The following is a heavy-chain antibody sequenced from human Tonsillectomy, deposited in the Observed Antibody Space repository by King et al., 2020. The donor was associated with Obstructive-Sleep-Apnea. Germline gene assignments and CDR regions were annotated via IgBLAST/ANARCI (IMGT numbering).Heavy chain of an antibody. CDR1: GGSISTGDYY. CDR3: ARDHGGAPPYYFDY. J-gene: IGHJ4*02. Sequence: QLQESGPGLVKPSQTLSLTCTVSGGSISTGDYYWNWIRQPPGKGLEWIGYIYYSGTTYYNPSLKSRVTISVDTSKNQFSLKLNSVTAADTAVYYCARDHGGAPPYYFDYWGQGTLVTVSS. V-gene: IGHV4-30-4*01. D-gene: IGHD3-10*01. CDR2: IYYSGTT.